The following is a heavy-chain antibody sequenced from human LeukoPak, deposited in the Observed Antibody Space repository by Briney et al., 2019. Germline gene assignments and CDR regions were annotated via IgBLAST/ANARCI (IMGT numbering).Heavy chain of an antibody. D-gene: IGHD3-9*01. CDR3: ARGGDYDILTGSPYYYYGMDV. J-gene: IGHJ6*02. CDR2: ISYSGST. CDR1: GGFISSYY. V-gene: IGHV4-59*12. Sequence: SETLSLTCTVPGGFISSYYWSWIRQPPGKRLEWIGYISYSGSTNYNPSLKSRVTISVDKSKNQFSLKLSSVTAADTAVYYCARGGDYDILTGSPYYYYGMDVWGQGTTVTVSS.